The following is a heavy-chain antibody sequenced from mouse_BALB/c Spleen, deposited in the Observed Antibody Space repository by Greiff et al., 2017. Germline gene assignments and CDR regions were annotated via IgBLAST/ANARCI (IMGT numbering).Heavy chain of an antibody. CDR1: GYSITSGYY. Sequence: EVKLQESGPGLVKPSQSLSLTCSVTGYSITSGYYWNWIRQFPGNKLEWMGYISYDGSNNYNPSLKNRISITRDTSKNQFFLKLNSVTTEDTATYYCAREGGNYFAYWGQGTLVTVSA. CDR2: ISYDGSN. D-gene: IGHD2-1*01. J-gene: IGHJ3*01. V-gene: IGHV3-6*02. CDR3: AREGGNYFAY.